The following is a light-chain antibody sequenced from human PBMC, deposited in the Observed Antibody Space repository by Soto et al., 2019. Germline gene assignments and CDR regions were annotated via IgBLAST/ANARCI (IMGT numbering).Light chain of an antibody. CDR3: QQYGNSPQT. CDR1: QSVSSH. V-gene: IGKV3-20*01. Sequence: EIVMTQSPATLSVSPGEGATVSCRASQSVSSHLAWYQHKPGQAPRLLIYGASSRATGIPNRFSGSGSGTDFTLTISRLEPEDFAVYYCQQYGNSPQTFGQGTKVDIK. CDR2: GAS. J-gene: IGKJ1*01.